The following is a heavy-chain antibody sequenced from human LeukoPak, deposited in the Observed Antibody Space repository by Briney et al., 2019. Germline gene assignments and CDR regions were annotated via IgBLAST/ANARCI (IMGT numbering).Heavy chain of an antibody. J-gene: IGHJ4*02. D-gene: IGHD3-3*02. CDR1: GFSLSTSGMR. Sequence: SGPTLVNPXQTLTLTCTFSGFSLSTSGMRVSWIRQPPGKALEWLARIDWDDDKFYSTSLKTRLTISKDTSKNQVVLTMTNMDPVDTATYYCARAQGLAFDYWGQGTLVTVSS. V-gene: IGHV2-70*04. CDR3: ARAQGLAFDY. CDR2: IDWDDDK.